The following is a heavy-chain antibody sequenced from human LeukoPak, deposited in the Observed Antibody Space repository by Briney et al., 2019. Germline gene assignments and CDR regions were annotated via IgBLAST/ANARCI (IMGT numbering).Heavy chain of an antibody. CDR2: INPNSGGT. D-gene: IGHD3-22*01. J-gene: IGHJ3*02. Sequence: ASVKVSCKASGYTFTGYYTHWVRQAPGQGLEWMGWINPNSGGTNYAQKFQGRVTMTRDTSISTAYMELSRLRSDDTAVYYCARGVYYYDSSGYYFAFDIWGQGTMVTVSS. CDR1: GYTFTGYY. V-gene: IGHV1-2*02. CDR3: ARGVYYYDSSGYYFAFDI.